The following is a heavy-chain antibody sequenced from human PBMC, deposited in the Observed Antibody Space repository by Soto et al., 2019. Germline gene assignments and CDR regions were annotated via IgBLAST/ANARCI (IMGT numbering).Heavy chain of an antibody. CDR2: ISWNSGSI. D-gene: IGHD2-2*01. J-gene: IGHJ4*02. CDR3: AKDGGRVVVPAAPDY. V-gene: IGHV3-9*01. CDR1: GFTFDDYA. Sequence: EVQLVESGGGLVQPSRSLRLSCAASGFTFDDYAMHWVRQAPGKGLEWVSGISWNSGSIGYADSVKGRFTISRDNAKNSLYLQMNSLRAEDTALYYCAKDGGRVVVPAAPDYWGQGTLVTVSS.